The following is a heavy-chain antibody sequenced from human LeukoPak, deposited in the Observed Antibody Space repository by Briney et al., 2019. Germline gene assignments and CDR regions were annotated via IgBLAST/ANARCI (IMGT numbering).Heavy chain of an antibody. Sequence: GGSLRLSCAASGFTFSDYYMSWIRQAPGKGLEWVSYISSSGSTMYYADSVKGRFTISRDNAKNSLYLQMNGLRAEDTAVYYCARDHERWLSTYYYYYGMDVWGQGTTVTVSS. V-gene: IGHV3-11*01. J-gene: IGHJ6*02. CDR1: GFTFSDYY. D-gene: IGHD6-19*01. CDR2: ISSSGSTM. CDR3: ARDHERWLSTYYYYYGMDV.